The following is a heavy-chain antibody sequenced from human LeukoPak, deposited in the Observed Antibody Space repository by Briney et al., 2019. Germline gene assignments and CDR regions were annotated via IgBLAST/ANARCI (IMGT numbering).Heavy chain of an antibody. D-gene: IGHD3-22*01. J-gene: IGHJ4*02. V-gene: IGHV4-59*08. Sequence: SETLSLTCTVSGASISSYYWSWIRQPPGKGLEWIGYIYYSGSTNYNPSLKSRVTISVDTSKNQFSLKLSSVTAADTALYYCARLRAYDSSGYYPFDYWGQGTPVTVSS. CDR1: GASISSYY. CDR2: IYYSGST. CDR3: ARLRAYDSSGYYPFDY.